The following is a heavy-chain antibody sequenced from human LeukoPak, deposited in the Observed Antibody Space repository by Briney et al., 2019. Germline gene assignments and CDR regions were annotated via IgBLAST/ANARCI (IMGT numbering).Heavy chain of an antibody. J-gene: IGHJ3*02. CDR2: FDPEDGET. Sequence: ASVKLSCKVSGYTLTELSMHWVRQAPGKGLEWMGGFDPEDGETIYAQKFQGRVTMTEDTSTDNAYMELGSLRSEDTAVYYCATQIAVAGTVAFDIWGQGTMVTVSS. V-gene: IGHV1-24*01. D-gene: IGHD6-19*01. CDR1: GYTLTELS. CDR3: ATQIAVAGTVAFDI.